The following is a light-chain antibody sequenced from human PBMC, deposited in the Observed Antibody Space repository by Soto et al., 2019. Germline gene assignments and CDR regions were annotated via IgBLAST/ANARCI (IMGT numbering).Light chain of an antibody. J-gene: IGLJ2*01. V-gene: IGLV1-40*01. CDR3: SSYVSGNTVV. CDR1: SSNIGAGFD. CDR2: GNN. Sequence: QSVLTQPPSVSGAPGQRVTIPCTGTSSNIGAGFDVHWYQHLPGTAPKLLIYGNNHRPSGVPDRFSGSKSGNTASLTISGLQAEDEADYYCSSYVSGNTVVFGGGTKLTVL.